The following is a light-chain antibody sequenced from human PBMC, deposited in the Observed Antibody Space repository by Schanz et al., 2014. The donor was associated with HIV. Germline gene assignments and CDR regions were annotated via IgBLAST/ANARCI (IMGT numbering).Light chain of an antibody. Sequence: EIVLTQSPGTLSLSRGERATLSCRASQSVSFKLAWYQQKPGQAPRLVIYATSTRAAGIPDRFSGTGSGTDFTLTISRLEPEDFAVYYCQQYGSSPLTFGGGTKVEIK. CDR1: QSVSFK. V-gene: IGKV3-20*01. J-gene: IGKJ4*01. CDR3: QQYGSSPLT. CDR2: ATS.